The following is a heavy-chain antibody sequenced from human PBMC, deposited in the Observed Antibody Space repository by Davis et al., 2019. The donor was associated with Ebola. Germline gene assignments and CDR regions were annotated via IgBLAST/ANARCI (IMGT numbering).Heavy chain of an antibody. V-gene: IGHV3-30*18. CDR1: GFTFSSYG. CDR2: ISYDGSNK. CDR3: AKAPLRFLEWSQI. Sequence: GGSLRLSCAASGFTFSSYGMHWVRQAPGKGLEWVAVISYDGSNKYYADSVKGRFTISRDNSKNTLYLQMNSLRAEDTAVYYCAKAPLRFLEWSQIWGQGTLVTVSS. D-gene: IGHD3-3*01. J-gene: IGHJ4*02.